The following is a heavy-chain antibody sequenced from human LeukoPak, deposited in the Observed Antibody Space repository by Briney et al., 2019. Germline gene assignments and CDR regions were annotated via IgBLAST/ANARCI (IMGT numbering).Heavy chain of an antibody. CDR3: ATKGDRYCSSTSCYRWFNP. V-gene: IGHV4-34*01. Sequence: SETLSLTCAVYGGSFSGYYWSWIRQPPGKGLEGIGEINHSGSTNYNPSLKSRVTISVDTSKNQFSLKLSSVTAADTAVYYCATKGDRYCSSTSCYRWFNPWGQGTLVTVSS. CDR1: GGSFSGYY. D-gene: IGHD2-2*01. J-gene: IGHJ5*02. CDR2: INHSGST.